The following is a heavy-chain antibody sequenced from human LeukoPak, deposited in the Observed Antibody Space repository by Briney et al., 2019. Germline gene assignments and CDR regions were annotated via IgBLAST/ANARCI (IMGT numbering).Heavy chain of an antibody. CDR1: GFSFSSYA. D-gene: IGHD3-3*01. J-gene: IGHJ4*02. V-gene: IGHV3-21*01. CDR3: ASFVEEDFHYFDY. CDR2: ISSSSSYI. Sequence: GSLRLSCAASGFSFSSYAMSWVRQSPGKGLEWVSSISSSSSYIYYADSVKGRFTISRDNAKNSLYLQMNSLRAEDTAVYYCASFVEEDFHYFDYWGQGTLVTVSS.